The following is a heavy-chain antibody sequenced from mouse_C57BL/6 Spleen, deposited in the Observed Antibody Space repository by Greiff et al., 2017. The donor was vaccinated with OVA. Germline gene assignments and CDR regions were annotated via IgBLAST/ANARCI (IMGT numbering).Heavy chain of an antibody. J-gene: IGHJ3*01. Sequence: QVQLKQPGAELVKPGASVKMSCKASGYTFTSYWITWVKQRPGQGLEWIGDIYPGSGSTNYNEKFKSKATLTVDTSSSTAYMQLSSLTSEDSAVYYCARSSIYYDYAFAYWGQGTLVTVSA. CDR3: ARSSIYYDYAFAY. V-gene: IGHV1-55*01. CDR2: IYPGSGST. D-gene: IGHD2-4*01. CDR1: GYTFTSYW.